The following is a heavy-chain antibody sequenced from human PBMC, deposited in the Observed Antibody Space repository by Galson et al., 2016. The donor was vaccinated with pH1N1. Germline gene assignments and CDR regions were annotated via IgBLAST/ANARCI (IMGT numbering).Heavy chain of an antibody. V-gene: IGHV3-23*01. J-gene: IGHJ4*02. CDR2: ISDSGSST. CDR1: GFTFSNWH. D-gene: IGHD2-15*01. CDR3: AKGPRGVVVVAATH. Sequence: SLRLSCAASGFTFSNWHMTWVRQAPGKGLEWVSGISDSGSSTYYADSVKGRFTISRDNSKNTVYLQMNSLRAEDTAVYYCAKGPRGVVVVAATHWGQGTLVTVSS.